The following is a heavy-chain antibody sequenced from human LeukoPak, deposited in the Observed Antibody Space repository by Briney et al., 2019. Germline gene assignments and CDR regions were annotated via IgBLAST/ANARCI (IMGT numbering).Heavy chain of an antibody. D-gene: IGHD3-3*01. CDR2: IYTSGST. Sequence: SETLSLTCTVSGGSISSYYWSWIRQPAGKGLEWIGRIYTSGSTNYNPSLKSRVTMSVDTSKNQFSLKLSSVTAADTAVYYCARGRITIFGVVDFDYWGQGTLVTVSS. J-gene: IGHJ4*02. CDR3: ARGRITIFGVVDFDY. CDR1: GGSISSYY. V-gene: IGHV4-4*07.